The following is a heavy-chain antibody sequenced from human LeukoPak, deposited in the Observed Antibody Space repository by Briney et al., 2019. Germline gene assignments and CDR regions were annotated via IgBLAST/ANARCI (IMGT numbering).Heavy chain of an antibody. J-gene: IGHJ3*02. D-gene: IGHD3-10*01. CDR3: ARDRGRWPHYAFDI. V-gene: IGHV4-39*07. Sequence: KPSETLSLTCTVSSGSITSTTYYWGWIRQPPGKGLEYIGSIYYAGNTYFNPSLESRITMSVYTSKKQFSLKLSSVTAADTAVYYCARDRGRWPHYAFDIWGHGTMVTVSS. CDR2: IYYAGNT. CDR1: SGSITSTTYY.